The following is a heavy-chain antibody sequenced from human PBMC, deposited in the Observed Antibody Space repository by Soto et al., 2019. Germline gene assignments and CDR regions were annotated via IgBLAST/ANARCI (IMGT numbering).Heavy chain of an antibody. CDR3: ARVSWGYYLSGSYFQTYYFDY. CDR2: IYFTGTT. V-gene: IGHV4-31*03. CDR1: GDSISTRGYY. Sequence: SAPLSLTCNVSGDSISTRGYYWSWIRHLPGDGLEWIGYIYFTGTTDYNPSLKSRLAISVDTSKNQLSLRLRSVTAADTAVYYCARVSWGYYLSGSYFQTYYFDYWGQGTPVTVSS. D-gene: IGHD3-22*01. J-gene: IGHJ4*02.